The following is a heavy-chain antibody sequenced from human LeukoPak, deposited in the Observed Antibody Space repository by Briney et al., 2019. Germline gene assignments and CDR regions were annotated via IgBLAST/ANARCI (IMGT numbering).Heavy chain of an antibody. CDR3: ARGLGYSSSWYIVDP. CDR1: GFTFSNYR. D-gene: IGHD6-13*01. CDR2: ISSSGSTI. J-gene: IGHJ5*02. V-gene: IGHV3-48*04. Sequence: GGSLRLSCVASGFTFSNYRMSWVRQAPGKGLEWISYISSSGSTIYYADSVKGRFTISRDNAKNSLYLQMNSLRAEDTAVYYCARGLGYSSSWYIVDPWGQGTLVTVSS.